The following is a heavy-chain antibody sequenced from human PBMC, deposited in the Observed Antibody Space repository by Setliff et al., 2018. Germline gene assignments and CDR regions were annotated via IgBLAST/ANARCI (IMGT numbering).Heavy chain of an antibody. D-gene: IGHD6-19*01. CDR3: AKGDISGFYYIDS. CDR1: DFSVSSVYY. V-gene: IGHV4-38-2*01. Sequence: SETLSLTCAVSDFSVSSVYYWGWIRQPPGKGLEWIGRIHYRGTTYSNASLASRLTISVDTAKKTLHLQMNNLRPEDTALYYCAKGDISGFYYIDSWGQGTLVTVSS. CDR2: IHYRGTT. J-gene: IGHJ4*02.